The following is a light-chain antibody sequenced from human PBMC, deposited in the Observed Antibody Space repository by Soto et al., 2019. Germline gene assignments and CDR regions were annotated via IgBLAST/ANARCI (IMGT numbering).Light chain of an antibody. Sequence: QSVLTQPPSVSAAPGQKVTISCSGSSSNIGTNYVSWYQYLPGTAPKLLIYENDKRPSGIPDRFSGSKSGTSATLGITGLQTGDEAVIYCGTWDSSLSVGVFGTGTKVTVL. CDR1: SSNIGTNY. V-gene: IGLV1-51*01. CDR2: END. CDR3: GTWDSSLSVGV. J-gene: IGLJ1*01.